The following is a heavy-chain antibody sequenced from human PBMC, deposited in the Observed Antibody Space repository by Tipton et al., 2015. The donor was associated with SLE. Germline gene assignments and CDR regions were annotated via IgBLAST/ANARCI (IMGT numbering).Heavy chain of an antibody. V-gene: IGHV3-74*01. Sequence: GSLRLSCVASGFTFSRDWMHWVRQAPGKGLVWVSRITSDGSGANYADSVKGRFTISRDNTKNTLYLQMNSLRDEDTAVYYCARNAMVSASHQWGQGTLVTVSS. J-gene: IGHJ4*02. CDR1: GFTFSRDW. CDR3: ARNAMVSASHQ. CDR2: ITSDGSGA. D-gene: IGHD2-8*01.